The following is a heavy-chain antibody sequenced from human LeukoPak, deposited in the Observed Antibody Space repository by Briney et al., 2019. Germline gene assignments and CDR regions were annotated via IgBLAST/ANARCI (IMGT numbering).Heavy chain of an antibody. CDR2: INHSGST. V-gene: IGHV4-34*01. CDR1: VGSFSGYY. J-gene: IGHJ6*03. CDR3: ARGYYGSGSHCCHMDV. Sequence: SETLSLTCAVYVGSFSGYYWSWIRQPPGKGLEWIGEINHSGSTNYNSSLKSRVTISVDTSKNQFPLKLSSVTAADTAVYYCARGYYGSGSHCCHMDVWGKGTTITVS. D-gene: IGHD3-10*01.